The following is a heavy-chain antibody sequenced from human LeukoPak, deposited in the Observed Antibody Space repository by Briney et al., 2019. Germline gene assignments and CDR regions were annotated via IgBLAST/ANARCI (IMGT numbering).Heavy chain of an antibody. CDR3: ASWYSGYDSDDAFDI. CDR2: INPSGGST. CDR1: GYTFTSYY. J-gene: IGHJ3*02. Sequence: ASVKVSCKASGYTFTSYYMHWVRQAPGQGLEWMGIINPSGGSTSYAQKFQGRVTMTRDTSTSTVYMELSSLRSEDTAVYYCASWYSGYDSDDAFDIWGQGTMVTVSS. V-gene: IGHV1-46*01. D-gene: IGHD5-12*01.